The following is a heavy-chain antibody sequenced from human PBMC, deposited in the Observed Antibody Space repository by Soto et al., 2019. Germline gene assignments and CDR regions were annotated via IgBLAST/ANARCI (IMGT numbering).Heavy chain of an antibody. Sequence: QVQLQESGPGLVKPSQTLSLTCTVSGGSISSGGYYWSWIRQHPGKGLEWIGYIYYSGSTYYNPSLKSRVTISVDTSKNQFSLKLCSVTAADTAVYYCARGQISEWLNDAFDIWGQGTMVTVSS. CDR2: IYYSGST. J-gene: IGHJ3*02. CDR1: GGSISSGGYY. CDR3: ARGQISEWLNDAFDI. D-gene: IGHD3-3*01. V-gene: IGHV4-31*03.